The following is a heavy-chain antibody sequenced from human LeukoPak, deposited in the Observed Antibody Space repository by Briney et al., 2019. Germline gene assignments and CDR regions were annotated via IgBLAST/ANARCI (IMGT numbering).Heavy chain of an antibody. V-gene: IGHV1-18*01. J-gene: IGHJ4*02. D-gene: IGHD5-12*01. CDR2: ISPYNDDT. Sequence: ASVKVSCKASGYTFSSSGISWVRQAPGQGLEWMRWISPYNDDTRYEQTLQGRVTMTTDTSTSTVYMELRSLRSDDTAVYYCARSGSGYNPIDFWGQGTRVTVSS. CDR3: ARSGSGYNPIDF. CDR1: GYTFSSSG.